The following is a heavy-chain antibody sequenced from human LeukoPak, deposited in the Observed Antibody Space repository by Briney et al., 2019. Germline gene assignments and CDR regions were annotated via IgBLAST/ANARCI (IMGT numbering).Heavy chain of an antibody. CDR3: ARGRLDSSGYTFDY. Sequence: SETLSLTCTVSGGSISSGSYYWSWIRQPAGKGLEWIGRIYTSGSTNYNPSLKSRVTISVDTSKNQFSLKLSSVTAADTAAYYCARGRLDSSGYTFDYWGQGTLVTVSS. CDR2: IYTSGST. V-gene: IGHV4-61*02. J-gene: IGHJ4*02. D-gene: IGHD3-22*01. CDR1: GGSISSGSYY.